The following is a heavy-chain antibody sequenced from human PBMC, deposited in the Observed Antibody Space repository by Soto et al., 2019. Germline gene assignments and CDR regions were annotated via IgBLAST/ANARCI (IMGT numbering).Heavy chain of an antibody. CDR1: GFTFSSSC. CDR2: ISGDGSHT. Sequence: PGGSLRLSCTASGFTFSSSCMQWVRQLPRKGLEWVSRISGDGSHTIYANSVRGRFTISRDNSRDTLYLQMNSLRAEDTAVYYCTKDFNWFDPWGQGALVTVSS. CDR3: TKDFNWFDP. V-gene: IGHV3-74*01. J-gene: IGHJ5*02.